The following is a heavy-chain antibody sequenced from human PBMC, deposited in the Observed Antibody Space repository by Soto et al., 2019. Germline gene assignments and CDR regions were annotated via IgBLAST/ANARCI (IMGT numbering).Heavy chain of an antibody. CDR3: AMSCYYFSLNFDY. V-gene: IGHV1-69*02. CDR2: IIPILGIA. Sequence: QVQLVQSGAEVKKPGSSVKVSCKASGGTFSSYTISWVRQAPGQGIEWMGRIIPILGIANYAQKFQGRVTMTADKFTSTAYMELSSLRSEDTAVYYCAMSCYYFSLNFDYWGQGTLVTVSS. D-gene: IGHD3-3*01. J-gene: IGHJ4*02. CDR1: GGTFSSYT.